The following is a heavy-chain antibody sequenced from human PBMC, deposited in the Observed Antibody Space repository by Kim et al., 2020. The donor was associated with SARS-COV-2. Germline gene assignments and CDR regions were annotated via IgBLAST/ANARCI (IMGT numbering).Heavy chain of an antibody. J-gene: IGHJ4*02. Sequence: YNPSLKSRVTISVETSRSQFSLKLSSVTAADTAVYYCARGSDTAMAMIDYWGQGTLVTVSS. CDR3: ARGSDTAMAMIDY. D-gene: IGHD5-18*01. V-gene: IGHV4-34*01.